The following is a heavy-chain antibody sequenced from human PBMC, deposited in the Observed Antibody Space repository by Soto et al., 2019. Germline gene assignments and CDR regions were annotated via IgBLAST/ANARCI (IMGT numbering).Heavy chain of an antibody. Sequence: GGSLRLSCAASGFTFSSYAMSWVRQAPGKGLEWVSAISDSGGSTYYADSVKGRFTISRDSSKNTLYLQMNSLRAEDTAIYYCARGLKWELPLAYWGQGTLVTVSS. CDR3: ARGLKWELPLAY. J-gene: IGHJ4*02. CDR2: ISDSGGST. V-gene: IGHV3-23*01. CDR1: GFTFSSYA. D-gene: IGHD1-26*01.